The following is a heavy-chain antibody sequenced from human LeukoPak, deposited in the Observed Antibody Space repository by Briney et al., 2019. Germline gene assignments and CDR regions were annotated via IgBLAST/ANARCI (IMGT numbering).Heavy chain of an antibody. J-gene: IGHJ4*02. V-gene: IGHV3-23*01. Sequence: PGASLRLSCAASGFTFSNYAMSWVRQAPGKGLEWVSAIVGSGGSTYYADSVKGRFTISRDNSKNTLFLQMNSLRVEDTALYYWSKWGDYDVLTGYYDSDFWGQGTLVTVSS. CDR1: GFTFSNYA. CDR3: SKWGDYDVLTGYYDSDF. D-gene: IGHD3-9*01. CDR2: IVGSGGST.